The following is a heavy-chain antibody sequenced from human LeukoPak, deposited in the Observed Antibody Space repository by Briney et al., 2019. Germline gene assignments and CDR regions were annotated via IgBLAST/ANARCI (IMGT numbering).Heavy chain of an antibody. Sequence: PSQTLSLTCSVSGGSISSSSDNWGWIRQPPGKGLEWVGSIYFTGITYYNPSLMSRVPMSVDTSKNQFSLRPTSVTAADTAMYYCARQGRATVVMYMDDWGKGPTVTVSS. CDR3: ARQGRATVVMYMDD. J-gene: IGHJ6*03. D-gene: IGHD4-23*01. V-gene: IGHV4-39*01. CDR1: GGSISSSSDN. CDR2: IYFTGIT.